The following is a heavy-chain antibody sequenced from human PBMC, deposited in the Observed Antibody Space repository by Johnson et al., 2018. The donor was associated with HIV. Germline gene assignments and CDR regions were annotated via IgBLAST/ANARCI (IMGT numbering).Heavy chain of an antibody. CDR2: ISWNSAGI. D-gene: IGHD1-7*01. V-gene: IGHV3-9*01. CDR1: GFTFDDYA. Sequence: VHLVESGGGLVQPGRSLRLSCAASGFTFDDYAMHWVRQASGKGLEWVSGISWNSAGIGYANSVKGLFTISRDNSKNTLYLQMNSLRAEDTAVYYCARVRYNWNYEIDAFDIWGQGTMVTVSS. J-gene: IGHJ3*02. CDR3: ARVRYNWNYEIDAFDI.